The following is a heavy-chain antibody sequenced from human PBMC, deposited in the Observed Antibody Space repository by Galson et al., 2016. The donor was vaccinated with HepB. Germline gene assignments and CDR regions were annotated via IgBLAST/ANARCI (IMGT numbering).Heavy chain of an antibody. D-gene: IGHD1-26*01. V-gene: IGHV4-38-2*02. CDR3: ARSDGATTYYYYGTDV. J-gene: IGHJ6*02. CDR1: GYPIRSGYF. CDR2: SDHSGIT. Sequence: SETLSLTCSVSGYPIRSGYFWGWFRQSPGRGLEWIGTSDHSGITFYSPSLKSRVTLSLDTSKNQFSLKLRSVTAADTAVYYCARSDGATTYYYYGTDVWGQGTTVTVS.